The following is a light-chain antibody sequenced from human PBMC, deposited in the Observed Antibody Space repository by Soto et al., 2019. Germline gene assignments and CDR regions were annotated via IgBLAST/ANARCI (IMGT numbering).Light chain of an antibody. V-gene: IGKV1-33*01. CDR1: QDISNY. J-gene: IGKJ2*02. CDR2: DAS. Sequence: DIPMTQSPSSLSASVGDRVTITCQASQDISNYLNWYQQKPGKAPKLLIYDASNLETGVPSRFSGSGSGTDFTFTISSLQPEDIATYYCQQYDNLPMCTFGQGTKLEIK. CDR3: QQYDNLPMCT.